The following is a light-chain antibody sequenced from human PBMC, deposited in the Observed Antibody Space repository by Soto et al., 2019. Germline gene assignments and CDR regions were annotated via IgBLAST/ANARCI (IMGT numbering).Light chain of an antibody. J-gene: IGLJ1*01. CDR1: SSDIGGYNF. V-gene: IGLV2-8*01. CDR3: SSHGASNNPYV. Sequence: QSALTQPPSASGSPGQSVAISCTGTSSDIGGYNFVSWYQQHPGKAPKLMIYEVTKRPSGVPDRFSGSKSGNTATLIVSGLQPEDEADYYCSSHGASNNPYVFGTGTKVTVL. CDR2: EVT.